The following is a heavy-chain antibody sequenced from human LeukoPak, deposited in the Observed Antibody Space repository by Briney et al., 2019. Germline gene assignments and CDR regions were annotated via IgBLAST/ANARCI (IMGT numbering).Heavy chain of an antibody. J-gene: IGHJ4*02. Sequence: PGGSLRLSCAASGFTFSNYAMNWVRQAPGKGLEWVSAISPSGGDTYYADSLKGRFTISRDNSKNTVYLQVNSLRAEDTAVYYCGRQQCPDYWGQGTLVTVSS. CDR1: GFTFSNYA. D-gene: IGHD6-13*01. CDR3: GRQQCPDY. V-gene: IGHV3-23*01. CDR2: ISPSGGDT.